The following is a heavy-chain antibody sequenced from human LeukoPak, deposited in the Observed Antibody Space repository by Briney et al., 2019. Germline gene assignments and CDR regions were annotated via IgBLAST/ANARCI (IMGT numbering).Heavy chain of an antibody. Sequence: GGSLRLSCAASGFTFSSYAMSWVRQAPGKGLEWVSAIGSAGDTYYPGSVKGRFTMSRDDAKSTLYLQMNSLRAGDTAVYYCVRGIGNYYDSGASNSWGQGTLVTVSS. CDR3: VRGIGNYYDSGASNS. V-gene: IGHV3-13*01. J-gene: IGHJ5*02. CDR2: IGSAGDT. CDR1: GFTFSSYA. D-gene: IGHD3-10*01.